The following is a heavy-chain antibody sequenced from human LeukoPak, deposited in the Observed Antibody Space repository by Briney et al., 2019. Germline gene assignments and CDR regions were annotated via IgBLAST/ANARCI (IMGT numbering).Heavy chain of an antibody. J-gene: IGHJ4*02. Sequence: SVNVSCKASGGTFSSYAISWVRQAPGQGLEWMGGIIPIFGTANYAQKFQGRVTITADESTSTAYMELSSLRSEDTAVYYCARDRGYGDYVSDYWGQGTLVTVSS. V-gene: IGHV1-69*13. D-gene: IGHD4-17*01. CDR3: ARDRGYGDYVSDY. CDR2: IIPIFGTA. CDR1: GGTFSSYA.